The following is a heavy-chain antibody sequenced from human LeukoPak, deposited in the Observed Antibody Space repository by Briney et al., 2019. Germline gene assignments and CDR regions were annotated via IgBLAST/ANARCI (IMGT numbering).Heavy chain of an antibody. Sequence: GGSLRLSCAASGFSISNDWMSWVRQAPGKGLEWIGRVRSMASGETTDYAAPVKGRFTISRDDAKNTLYLQMNSLKTEDTAVYYCTLIKGWGSGSYYLDYWGQGTLVTVSS. J-gene: IGHJ4*02. CDR2: VRSMASGETT. D-gene: IGHD3-10*01. CDR3: TLIKGWGSGSYYLDY. V-gene: IGHV3-15*01. CDR1: GFSISNDW.